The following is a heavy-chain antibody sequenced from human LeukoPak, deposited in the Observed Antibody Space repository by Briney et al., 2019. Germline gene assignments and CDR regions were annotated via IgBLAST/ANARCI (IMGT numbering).Heavy chain of an antibody. CDR2: ISRNGTRT. J-gene: IGHJ4*02. Sequence: GGSVRLSYATSGFTFSDHALHWARQAPGKGLQYVSAISRNGTRTFYADSVKDRFTISRDNSTNTLYLQMGSLRAEDTAVYYCAKVCQPWSIWSYFDSWGQGTLVTVSS. D-gene: IGHD3-3*01. CDR1: GFTFSDHA. V-gene: IGHV3-64*02. CDR3: AKVCQPWSIWSYFDS.